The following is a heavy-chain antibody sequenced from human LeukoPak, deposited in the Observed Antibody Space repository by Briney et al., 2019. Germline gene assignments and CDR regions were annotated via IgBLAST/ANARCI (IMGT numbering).Heavy chain of an antibody. CDR2: IIPIFGTA. CDR1: GGTFSSYA. Sequence: ASVKVSCKASGGTFSSYAISWVRQAPGQGLEWMGGIIPIFGTANYAQKFQGRVTITTDESTSTAYMELSSLRSEDTAVYYCARGTGRGLWNFDYWGQGTLVTVSS. D-gene: IGHD5-18*01. J-gene: IGHJ4*02. V-gene: IGHV1-69*05. CDR3: ARGTGRGLWNFDY.